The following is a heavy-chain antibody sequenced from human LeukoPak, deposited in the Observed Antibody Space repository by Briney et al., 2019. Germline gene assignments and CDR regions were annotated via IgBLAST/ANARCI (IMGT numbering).Heavy chain of an antibody. D-gene: IGHD4-17*01. CDR2: VKSKNNGETT. CDR1: GVTFKDAW. Sequence: GGSLRLSCAASGVTFKDAWMSWGRQAPGKGLGWVGRVKSKNNGETTDYTARVKGRFTILSDDSKNPLHLRTNSLRPEDTAIYFCATDRGDYGDYLHHWGQGTLVTVSS. J-gene: IGHJ1*01. V-gene: IGHV3-15*01. CDR3: ATDRGDYGDYLHH.